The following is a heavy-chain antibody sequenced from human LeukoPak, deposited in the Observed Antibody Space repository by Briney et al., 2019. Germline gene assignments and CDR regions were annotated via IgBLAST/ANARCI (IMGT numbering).Heavy chain of an antibody. CDR1: GGSISSGGYS. D-gene: IGHD3-16*01. CDR3: ARHVRSVGGWFDP. V-gene: IGHV4-30-2*01. J-gene: IGHJ5*02. Sequence: PSETLSLTCAVSGGSISSGGYSWSWIRQPPGKGLEWIGYIYHSGSTYYNPSLKSRVTISVDRSKNQFSLKLSSVTAADTAVYYCARHVRSVGGWFDPWGQGTLVTVSS. CDR2: IYHSGST.